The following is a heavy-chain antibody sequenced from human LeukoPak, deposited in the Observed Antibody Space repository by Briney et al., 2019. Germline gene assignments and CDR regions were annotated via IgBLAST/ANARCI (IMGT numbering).Heavy chain of an antibody. V-gene: IGHV4-31*03. CDR1: GGSISSGGYY. CDR2: IYYSGST. D-gene: IGHD2-15*01. CDR3: ARAPNCSGGSCYSTLEYWFDP. J-gene: IGHJ5*02. Sequence: PSQTLSLTCTVSGGSISSGGYYWSWIRQHPGKGLEWIGYIYYSGSTYYNTSLKSRVTISVDTSKNQFSLKLSSVTAGDTAVYYCARAPNCSGGSCYSTLEYWFDPWGQGTLVTVSS.